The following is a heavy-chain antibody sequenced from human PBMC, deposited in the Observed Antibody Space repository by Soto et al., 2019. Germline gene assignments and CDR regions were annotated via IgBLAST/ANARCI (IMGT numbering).Heavy chain of an antibody. D-gene: IGHD3-22*01. J-gene: IGHJ6*02. V-gene: IGHV3-21*01. CDR3: ARILDSGGYHLGSPGMDV. CDR2: ISSSSSYI. Sequence: GSLRLSCAASGFTFSSYSMNWVRQAPGKGLEWVSSISSSSSYIYYADSVKGRFTISRDNAKNSLYLQMNSLRAEDTAVYYCARILDSGGYHLGSPGMDVWAQGPTVPVSS. CDR1: GFTFSSYS.